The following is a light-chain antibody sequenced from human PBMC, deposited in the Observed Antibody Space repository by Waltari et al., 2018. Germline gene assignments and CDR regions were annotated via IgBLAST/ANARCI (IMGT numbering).Light chain of an antibody. Sequence: QSALTQPASVSGPPGPSLTLSCTGTRRDVGASSWVSWYQQHPGKAPKVVIFDVSYRPSGVSNRFSGSKSGNTASLTISGLQAEDEADYYCTSCTSRHSLVFGTGTKVTVL. CDR2: DVS. J-gene: IGLJ1*01. CDR3: TSCTSRHSLV. V-gene: IGLV2-14*03. CDR1: RRDVGASSW.